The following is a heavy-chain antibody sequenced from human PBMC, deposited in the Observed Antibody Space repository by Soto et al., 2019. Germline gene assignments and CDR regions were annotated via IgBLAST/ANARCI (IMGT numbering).Heavy chain of an antibody. CDR1: GYTFTGYF. CDR2: INPNSGDT. D-gene: IGHD3-22*01. J-gene: IGHJ4*02. V-gene: IGHV1-2*02. Sequence: ASVKVSCKASGYTFTGYFLHWVRQAPGQGLEWMGWINPNSGDTNYAQKFQGRVTMTRDTSISTAYMELSRLSSDDTAVYYCAGVKNYYDSSGPFDYWGQGTLVTVSS. CDR3: AGVKNYYDSSGPFDY.